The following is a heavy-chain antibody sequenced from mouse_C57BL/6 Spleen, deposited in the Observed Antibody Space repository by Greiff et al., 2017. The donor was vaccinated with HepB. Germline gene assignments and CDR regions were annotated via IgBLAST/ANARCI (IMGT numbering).Heavy chain of an antibody. CDR1: GYAFTNYL. Sequence: QVQLQQSGAELVRPGTSVKVSCKASGYAFTNYLIEWVKQRPGQGLEWIGVINPGSGGTNYNEKFKGKATLTADKSSSTAYMQLSSLTSEDSAVYFCAREGYYYGSSPFDYWGQGTTLTVSS. V-gene: IGHV1-54*01. D-gene: IGHD1-1*01. CDR3: AREGYYYGSSPFDY. J-gene: IGHJ2*01. CDR2: INPGSGGT.